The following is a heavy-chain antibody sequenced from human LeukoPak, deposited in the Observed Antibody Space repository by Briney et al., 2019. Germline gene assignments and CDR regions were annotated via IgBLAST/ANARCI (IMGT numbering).Heavy chain of an antibody. CDR3: ARDVTIFGVVSNQIDY. Sequence: PGGPLRLSCAASGFTFSSYSMNWVRQAPGKGLEWVSSISSSSSYIYYADSVKGRFTISRDNAKNSLYLQMNSLRAEDTAVYYCARDVTIFGVVSNQIDYWGQGTLVTVSS. CDR2: ISSSSSYI. CDR1: GFTFSSYS. D-gene: IGHD3-3*01. V-gene: IGHV3-21*01. J-gene: IGHJ4*02.